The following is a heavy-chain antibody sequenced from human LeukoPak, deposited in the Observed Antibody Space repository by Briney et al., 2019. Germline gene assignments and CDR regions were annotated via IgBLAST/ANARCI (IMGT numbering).Heavy chain of an antibody. CDR2: IIPIFGTA. Sequence: ASVKVSCKASGGTFSSYAISWVRQAPGQGLEWMGGIIPIFGTANYAQRFQGRVTITADESTSTAYMELSSLRSEDTAVYYCARGLSIAAAGFDYWGQGTLVTVSS. CDR3: ARGLSIAAAGFDY. D-gene: IGHD6-13*01. V-gene: IGHV1-69*13. CDR1: GGTFSSYA. J-gene: IGHJ4*02.